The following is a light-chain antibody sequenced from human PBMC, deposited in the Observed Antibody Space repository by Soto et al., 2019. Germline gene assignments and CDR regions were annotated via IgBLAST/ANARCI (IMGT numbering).Light chain of an antibody. CDR1: QSVGNNC. CDR3: HQHPYSPLT. J-gene: IGKJ5*01. V-gene: IGKV3-20*01. Sequence: EIVLTQSPGTLSLPPGERATLSCRASQSVGNNCLSWYQQRPGQAPRLLIYNAFSRATGISDRFSGSGSGTDFTLTISRLEPEDFAVYYCHQHPYSPLTFGQGTRLDIK. CDR2: NAF.